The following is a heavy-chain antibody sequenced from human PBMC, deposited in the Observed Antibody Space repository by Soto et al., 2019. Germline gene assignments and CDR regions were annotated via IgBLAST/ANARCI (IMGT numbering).Heavy chain of an antibody. J-gene: IGHJ4*02. CDR3: ATGRAASTQFDY. V-gene: IGHV3-23*01. D-gene: IGHD2-15*01. CDR2: ITGSGATT. Sequence: EVHLLESGGALVQPGGSLRLSCAASGFTFSNYVMNWVRQAPGKGLEWVSSITGSGATTYYADSVKGRCTISRDNSKNTLYLQMNSLRTEDTAVYYCATGRAASTQFDYWGQGTLVTVSS. CDR1: GFTFSNYV.